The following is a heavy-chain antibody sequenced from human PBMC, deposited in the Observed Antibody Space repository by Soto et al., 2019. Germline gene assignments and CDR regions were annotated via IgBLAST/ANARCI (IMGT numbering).Heavy chain of an antibody. V-gene: IGHV6-1*01. D-gene: IGHD6-19*01. CDR3: ARDRRAVAGQIFDY. J-gene: IGHJ4*02. CDR2: TYYRSKWYN. CDR1: GDSVSSNSAA. Sequence: SQTLSLTCAISGDSVSSNSAALNWIMQSPSRGLEWLGRTYYRSKWYNDYAVSVKSRITINPDTSKNQFSLQLNSVTPEDTAVYYCARDRRAVAGQIFDYWGQGTLVTVSS.